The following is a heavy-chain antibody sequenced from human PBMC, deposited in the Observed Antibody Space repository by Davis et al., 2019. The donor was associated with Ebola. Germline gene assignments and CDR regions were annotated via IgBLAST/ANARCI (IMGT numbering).Heavy chain of an antibody. Sequence: ASLKVSCNASGYTFTSYGISWVRQAPGQGLEWLGWISAYNGNTNYAQKLQGRVTMTTDTSTSTAYMELRSLRSDETAVYYYARDGGIAARRGLQGYWGQGTLVTVSS. J-gene: IGHJ4*02. CDR3: ARDGGIAARRGLQGY. CDR1: GYTFTSYG. CDR2: ISAYNGNT. V-gene: IGHV1-18*01. D-gene: IGHD6-6*01.